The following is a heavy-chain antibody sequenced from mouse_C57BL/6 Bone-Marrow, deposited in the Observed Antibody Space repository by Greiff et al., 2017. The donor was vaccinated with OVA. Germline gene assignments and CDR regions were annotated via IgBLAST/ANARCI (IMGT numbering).Heavy chain of an antibody. V-gene: IGHV1-20*01. CDR3: ARGIYYYGSSPNWYFDV. CDR2: INPYNGDT. J-gene: IGHJ1*03. CDR1: GYSFTGYF. D-gene: IGHD1-1*01. Sequence: VQLQQSGHELVKPGDSVKISCKASGYSFTGYFMNWVMQSHGKSLEWIGRINPYNGDTFYNQKFKGKATLTVDKSSSTAHMELRSLTSEDSAVYYCARGIYYYGSSPNWYFDVWGTGTTVTVSS.